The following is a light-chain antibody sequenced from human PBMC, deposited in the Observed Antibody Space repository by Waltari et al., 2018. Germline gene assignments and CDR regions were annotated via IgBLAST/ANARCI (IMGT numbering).Light chain of an antibody. V-gene: IGLV8-61*01. CDR3: VLYMGGGIL. Sequence: QTVVTQEPSFSVSPGGTVPLPCGLTAGSVYSRYFPSWYQQTPGQAPRPLIYSTTPRASGVPDRFSGSILGNKAALTITGAQADDESDYYCVLYMGGGILFGGGTKLTVL. J-gene: IGLJ3*02. CDR2: STT. CDR1: AGSVYSRYF.